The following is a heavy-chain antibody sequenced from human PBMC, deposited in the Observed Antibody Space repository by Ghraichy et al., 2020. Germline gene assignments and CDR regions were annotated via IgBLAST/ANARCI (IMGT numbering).Heavy chain of an antibody. CDR2: TYSAGGT. CDR3: ARAPGIIESTSQEDYGMDV. V-gene: IGHV3-66*01. CDR1: GFTVYSNY. Sequence: GGSLRLSCAASGFTVYSNYMTWVRQAPGKGLECVSVTYSAGGTYYAESVKGRFSSSRDVSKNTMYLQMDSLRAEDTAVYYCARAPGIIESTSQEDYGMDVWGQGTRVTVSS. J-gene: IGHJ6*02. D-gene: IGHD1-7*01.